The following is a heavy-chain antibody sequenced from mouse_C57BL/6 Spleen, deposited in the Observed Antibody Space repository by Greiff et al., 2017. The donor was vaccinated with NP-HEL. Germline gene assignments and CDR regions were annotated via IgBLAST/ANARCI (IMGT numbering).Heavy chain of an antibody. Sequence: QVQLQQPGAELVMPGASVKLSCKASGYTFTSYWMHWVKQRPGQGLEWIGEIDPSDSYTNYNQKFKGKSTLTVDKSSSTAYMQLSSLTSEDSAVYYCARSTGNCEAWFAYWGQGTLVTVSA. D-gene: IGHD2-1*01. CDR3: ARSTGNCEAWFAY. V-gene: IGHV1-69*01. CDR2: IDPSDSYT. J-gene: IGHJ3*01. CDR1: GYTFTSYW.